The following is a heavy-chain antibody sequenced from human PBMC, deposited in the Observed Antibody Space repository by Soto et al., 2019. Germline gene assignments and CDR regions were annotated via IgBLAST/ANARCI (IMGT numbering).Heavy chain of an antibody. CDR1: GGSISSNKW. V-gene: IGHV4-4*02. CDR2: IYHSGST. D-gene: IGHD2-2*01. J-gene: IGHJ6*04. CDR3: ARDDHIVVVPTSLGAMDV. Sequence: QVQLQESGPGLVKPSETLSLTCAVYGGSISSNKWWSWVRQPPGKGLEWIGEIYHSGSTNYNPTLKCCFTISLDKSKNQFSLKLTSVTAADSAVYYCARDDHIVVVPTSLGAMDVWGEGTTVTVSS.